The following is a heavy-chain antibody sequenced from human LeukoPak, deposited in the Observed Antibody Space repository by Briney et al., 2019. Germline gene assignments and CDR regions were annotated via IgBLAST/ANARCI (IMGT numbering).Heavy chain of an antibody. Sequence: GGSLRLSCVVSGFTFSSYTMNWVRQAPGRGLEWVSSISSSGSYMFYADSVKGRFTISRDNAKNSLYLQMNSLRAEDTAVYYCARDPMVRGVIIMDVWGQGTTVAVSS. J-gene: IGHJ6*02. CDR1: GFTFSSYT. CDR2: ISSSGSYM. D-gene: IGHD3-10*01. V-gene: IGHV3-21*01. CDR3: ARDPMVRGVIIMDV.